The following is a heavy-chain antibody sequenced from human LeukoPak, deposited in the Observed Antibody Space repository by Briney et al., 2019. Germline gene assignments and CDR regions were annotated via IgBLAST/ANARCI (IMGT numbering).Heavy chain of an antibody. CDR3: GMSGDRVPLQDDVFDV. V-gene: IGHV5-51*01. Sequence: GASLQISCKVSGSIFTSYCIGGVRPVPGKGVEGMGIIYPGDSGPTYSPSFQGQVTISVDKSINTAYLQWSSLQASDTAMYYCGMSGDRVPLQDDVFDVWGQGTMVTVS. CDR1: GSIFTSYC. CDR2: IYPGDSGP. D-gene: IGHD1-26*01. J-gene: IGHJ3*01.